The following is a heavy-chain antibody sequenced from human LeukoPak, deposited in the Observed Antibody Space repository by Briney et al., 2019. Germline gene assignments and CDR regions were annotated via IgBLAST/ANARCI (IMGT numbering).Heavy chain of an antibody. CDR3: ASDIGDCSSASCPEH. J-gene: IGHJ1*01. CDR2: INPTSGDT. Sequence: ASVKVSCEASGYTFTDYYMHWVRQAPGQGLEWMGWINPTSGDTNYAQNFQGRVTMTRDTSISTAYMELSRLRSDDTAVYYCASDIGDCSSASCPEHWGQGTLVTVSS. D-gene: IGHD2-2*01. V-gene: IGHV1-2*02. CDR1: GYTFTDYY.